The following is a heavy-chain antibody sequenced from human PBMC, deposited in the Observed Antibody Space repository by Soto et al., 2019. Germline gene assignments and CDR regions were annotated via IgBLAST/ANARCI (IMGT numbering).Heavy chain of an antibody. J-gene: IGHJ6*02. CDR2: IYSGGST. CDR1: GFTVSSNY. V-gene: IGHV3-53*02. Sequence: EVQLVETGGGLIQPGGSLRLSCAASGFTVSSNYMSWVRQAPGKGLEWVSVIYSGGSTYYADSVKGRFTISRDNSKNTLYIQMNSLRAEDTAVYYCASQGPTDYYYYGMDVWGQGTTVTVSS. CDR3: ASQGPTDYYYYGMDV.